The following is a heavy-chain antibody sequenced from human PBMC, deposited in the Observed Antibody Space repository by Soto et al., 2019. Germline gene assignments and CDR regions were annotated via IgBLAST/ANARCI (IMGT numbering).Heavy chain of an antibody. CDR2: VYVTGAV. V-gene: IGHV4-31*03. CDR1: GAALNSGNYY. CDR3: ARLRIATNNYKWFDP. J-gene: IGHJ5*02. Sequence: PSETLSLTCSVSGAALNSGNYYWSWIRQVPGKGLEWIGHVYVTGAVDYNPSLRNRITNSQDTSERQFSLNLRLVTAADTAVYYCARLRIATNNYKWFDPWGQGTLVTVSS. D-gene: IGHD2-21*01.